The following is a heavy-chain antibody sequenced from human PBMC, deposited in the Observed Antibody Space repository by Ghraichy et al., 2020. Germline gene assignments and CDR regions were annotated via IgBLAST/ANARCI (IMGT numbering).Heavy chain of an antibody. CDR3: ARGGSDWNSFDP. CDR1: GYTFSNDA. D-gene: IGHD1-7*01. V-gene: IGHV1-18*01. J-gene: IGHJ5*02. Sequence: SVKVSCKASGYTFSNDAISWVRQAPGQGLEWVGWISGYTGNTKYAQRLQGRVTMTTDTSTTTAYMELRSLTSDDTAVYYCARGGSDWNSFDPWGQGTLVTVSS. CDR2: ISGYTGNT.